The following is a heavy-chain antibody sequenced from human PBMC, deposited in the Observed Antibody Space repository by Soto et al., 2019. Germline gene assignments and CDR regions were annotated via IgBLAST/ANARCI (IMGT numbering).Heavy chain of an antibody. V-gene: IGHV4-39*01. CDR3: ASPYYDILTGYAPVGY. Sequence: SETLSLTCTVSGGSISSSSYYWGWIRQPPGKGLEWIGSIYYSGSTYYNASLKSRVTRSVATSKNQFSLKLSSVTAADTAVYYCASPYYDILTGYAPVGYWGQGTLVTVSS. CDR2: IYYSGST. CDR1: GGSISSSSYY. J-gene: IGHJ4*02. D-gene: IGHD3-9*01.